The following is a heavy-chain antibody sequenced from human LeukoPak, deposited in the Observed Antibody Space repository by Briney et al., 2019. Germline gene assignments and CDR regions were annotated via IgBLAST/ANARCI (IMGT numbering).Heavy chain of an antibody. V-gene: IGHV1-58*01. CDR3: AADRGGSYLRFVY. Sequence: SVNVSCKASVFAFTSSVVQCVRQPRRQHREWIGWIVVRSGNTNYAQKFQERVTITRDMSTSTAYMELSSLRFEATAVYYCAADRGGSYLRFVYWGQGTPVTVSS. D-gene: IGHD3-10*01. J-gene: IGHJ4*02. CDR2: IVVRSGNT. CDR1: VFAFTSSV.